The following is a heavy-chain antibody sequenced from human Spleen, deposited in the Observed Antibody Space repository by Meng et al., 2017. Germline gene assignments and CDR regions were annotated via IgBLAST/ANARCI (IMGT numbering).Heavy chain of an antibody. Sequence: VPLPQWGAGLLKPSETLSLSCAVYGGSFSGYYWSWIRQPPGKGLEWIGEINHSGNTNYNPSLKSRVTISVDTSKNQFSLKLRSVTAADTVVYYCARDSGYDGNWGQGTLVTVSS. CDR3: ARDSGYDGN. V-gene: IGHV4-34*01. CDR2: INHSGNT. J-gene: IGHJ4*02. CDR1: GGSFSGYY. D-gene: IGHD5-12*01.